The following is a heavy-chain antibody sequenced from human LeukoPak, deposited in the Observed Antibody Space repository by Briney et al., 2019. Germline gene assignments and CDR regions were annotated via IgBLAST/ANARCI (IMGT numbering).Heavy chain of an antibody. Sequence: SETLSLTSTVSGGSISSSSYYWGWIRQPPGKGLEWIGSIYYSGSTYYNPSLKSRFTMSVDTSKNQFSLKLSSVTAADTAVYYCARPVAGTLFDPWGQGTLVTVSS. CDR1: GGSISSSSYY. V-gene: IGHV4-39*01. D-gene: IGHD6-19*01. CDR2: IYYSGST. J-gene: IGHJ5*02. CDR3: ARPVAGTLFDP.